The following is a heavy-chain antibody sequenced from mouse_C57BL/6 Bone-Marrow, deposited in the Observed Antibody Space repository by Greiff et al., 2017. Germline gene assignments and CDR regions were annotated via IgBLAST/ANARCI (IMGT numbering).Heavy chain of an antibody. Sequence: EVKLMESGGGLVQPGGSLKLSCAASGFTFSDYGMAWVRQAPRKGPEWVAFISNLAYSIYYADTVTGRFTISRENAKNTLYLEMSGLRSEDTAMYYCARSYGYDGFAYWGQGTLVTVSA. CDR2: ISNLAYSI. V-gene: IGHV5-15*01. D-gene: IGHD2-2*01. CDR1: GFTFSDYG. CDR3: ARSYGYDGFAY. J-gene: IGHJ3*01.